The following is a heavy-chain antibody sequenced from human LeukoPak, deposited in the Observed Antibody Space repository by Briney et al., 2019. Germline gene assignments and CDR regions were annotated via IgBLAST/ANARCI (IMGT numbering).Heavy chain of an antibody. Sequence: ATVKVSCKASGGTFSSYAISWVRQAPGQGLEWMGWISAYNGNTNYAQKLQGRVTMTTDTSTSTAYMELRSLRSDDTAVYYCARDVEEYYDSSGYSFDYWGQGTLVTVSS. J-gene: IGHJ4*02. V-gene: IGHV1-18*01. D-gene: IGHD3-22*01. CDR1: GGTFSSYA. CDR3: ARDVEEYYDSSGYSFDY. CDR2: ISAYNGNT.